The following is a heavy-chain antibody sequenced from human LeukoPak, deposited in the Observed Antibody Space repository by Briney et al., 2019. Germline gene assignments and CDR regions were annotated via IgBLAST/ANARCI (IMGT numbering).Heavy chain of an antibody. CDR3: ASFPPPLDY. CDR1: GFTFSSYW. J-gene: IGHJ4*02. CDR2: IRQDGSQK. Sequence: GGSLRLSCAASGFTFSSYWMSWVRQAPGKGLEWVATIRQDGSQKYYVDSVKGRFTISRDNAKNSLYLQMNSLRAEDTAVYYCASFPPPLDYWGQGTLVTVSS. V-gene: IGHV3-7*03.